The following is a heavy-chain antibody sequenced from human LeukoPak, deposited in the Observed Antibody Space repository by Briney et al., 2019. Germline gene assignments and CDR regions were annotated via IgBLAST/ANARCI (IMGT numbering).Heavy chain of an antibody. CDR1: GFTFSSRW. V-gene: IGHV3-72*01. D-gene: IGHD6-25*01. J-gene: IGHJ4*02. Sequence: PGGSLRLSCVASGFTFSSRWMSWVRQAPGKGLEWVGRTRNKGNSYTTQYAASVKGRFTISRDDSKNSLYLQMNSLKTEDTAEYYCVRGIPSGAIFDYWGQGTLVTVSS. CDR3: VRGIPSGAIFDY. CDR2: TRNKGNSYTT.